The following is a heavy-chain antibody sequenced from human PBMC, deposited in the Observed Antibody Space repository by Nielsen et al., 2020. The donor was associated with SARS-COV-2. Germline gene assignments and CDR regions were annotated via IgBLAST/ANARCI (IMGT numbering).Heavy chain of an antibody. V-gene: IGHV4-4*07. D-gene: IGHD3-22*01. Sequence: SETLSLTCTVSGGSISSYYWSWIRQPAGKGLEWIGRIYTSGSTNYNPSLKSRVTMSVDTSKNQFSLKLSSVTAADTAVYYCARGVGYYDSSGYHFDYWGQGTLVTVSS. CDR3: ARGVGYYDSSGYHFDY. J-gene: IGHJ4*02. CDR1: GGSISSYY. CDR2: IYTSGST.